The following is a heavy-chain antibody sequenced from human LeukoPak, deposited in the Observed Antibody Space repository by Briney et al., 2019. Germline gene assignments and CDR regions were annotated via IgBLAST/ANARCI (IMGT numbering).Heavy chain of an antibody. V-gene: IGHV5-51*01. D-gene: IGHD3-3*01. J-gene: IGHJ4*02. CDR3: ARHLSHYDFWSGYYIGDGYYFDY. Sequence: GESLKISCKGSGYSFTSYWIGWVRRMPGKGLEWMGVIYPGDSDTRYSPSFQGQVTISADKSISTAYLQWSSLKASDTAMYYCARHLSHYDFWSGYYIGDGYYFDYWGQGTLVTVSS. CDR2: IYPGDSDT. CDR1: GYSFTSYW.